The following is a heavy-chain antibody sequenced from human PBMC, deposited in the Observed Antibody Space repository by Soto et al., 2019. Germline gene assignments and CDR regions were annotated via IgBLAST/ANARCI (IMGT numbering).Heavy chain of an antibody. D-gene: IGHD3-10*01. J-gene: IGHJ4*02. CDR1: GFTFSSYA. V-gene: IGHV3-23*01. CDR3: AKQRADYGSGADTFYFDS. CDR2: LSGSGGTT. Sequence: PGGSLRLSCAASGFTFSSYAMSWVRQAPGKGLEWVSSLSGSGGTTYYADSVKGRFIISRDNSKNTLYLLMNSLRAEDTALYYCAKQRADYGSGADTFYFDSWGQGALVTVS.